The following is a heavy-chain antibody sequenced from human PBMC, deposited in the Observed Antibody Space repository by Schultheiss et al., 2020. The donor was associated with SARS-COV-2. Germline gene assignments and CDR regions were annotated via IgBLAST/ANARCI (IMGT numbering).Heavy chain of an antibody. V-gene: IGHV4-59*01. CDR3: ARDTSIAAAGFDY. CDR2: IYYSGST. J-gene: IGHJ4*02. Sequence: SETLSLNCTVSGGSISSYYWSWIRQPAGKGLEWIGSIYYSGSTNYNPSLKSRVTISVDTSKNQFSLKLSSVTAADTAVYYCARDTSIAAAGFDYWGQGTLVTVSS. CDR1: GGSISSYY. D-gene: IGHD6-13*01.